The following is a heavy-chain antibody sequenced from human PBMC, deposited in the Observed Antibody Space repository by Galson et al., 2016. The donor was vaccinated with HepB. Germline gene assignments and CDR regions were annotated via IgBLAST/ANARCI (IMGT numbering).Heavy chain of an antibody. D-gene: IGHD6-19*01. CDR1: GYIFTNYW. J-gene: IGHJ4*02. V-gene: IGHV5-10-1*01. CDR2: IDPRDSST. Sequence: QSGAEVKKPGESPRISCKASGYIFTNYWITWVRQMPGKGLEWMGRIDPRDSSTKSSPSFQGHVTISTDKSINTAYLQWGSLKASDTAMYYCARHALGSNGWHYFDYWSQGTLVTVSS. CDR3: ARHALGSNGWHYFDY.